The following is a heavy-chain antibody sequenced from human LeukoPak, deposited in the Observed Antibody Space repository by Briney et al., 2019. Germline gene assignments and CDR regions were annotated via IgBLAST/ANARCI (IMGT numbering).Heavy chain of an antibody. D-gene: IGHD3-3*01. Sequence: AVKVSCKASGGTFTIYTVSRGPDGPGPGLEWMGMFLTIFDTANSAQTVQGRGTITADKSTSTAYMEMRILSTADTDLDECESASYDVWSAEGDGFDPWGQGTLVTVSS. CDR1: GGTFTIYT. V-gene: IGHV1-69*08. CDR3: ESASYDVWSAEGDGFDP. J-gene: IGHJ5*02. CDR2: FLTIFDTA.